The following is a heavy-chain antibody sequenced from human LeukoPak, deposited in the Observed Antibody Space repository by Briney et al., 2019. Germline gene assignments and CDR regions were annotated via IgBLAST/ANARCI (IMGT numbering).Heavy chain of an antibody. V-gene: IGHV1-8*01. CDR2: MNPNTLNT. CDR1: EYTFTSYD. Sequence: GASVKVSCKASEYTFTSYDINWVRQATGQGLEWMGWMNPNTLNTGYAQKFQGRVTMTRNTSISTAYMELSSLRSEGTAVYYCATNYYDSSGYYSNWGQGTLVTVSS. D-gene: IGHD3-22*01. CDR3: ATNYYDSSGYYSN. J-gene: IGHJ4*02.